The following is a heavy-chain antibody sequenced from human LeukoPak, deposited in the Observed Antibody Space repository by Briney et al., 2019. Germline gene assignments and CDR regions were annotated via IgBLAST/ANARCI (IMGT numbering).Heavy chain of an antibody. V-gene: IGHV3-20*04. CDR3: ARECGGDCSMPSFDY. Sequence: GGSLRLSCAASGFTFDDYGMSWVRQAPGKGLEWVSGINWNGGSTGYADSVKGRFTISRDNAKNSLYLQMNRLRAEDTALYYCARECGGDCSMPSFDYWGQGTLVTVSS. J-gene: IGHJ4*02. CDR2: INWNGGST. D-gene: IGHD2-21*02. CDR1: GFTFDDYG.